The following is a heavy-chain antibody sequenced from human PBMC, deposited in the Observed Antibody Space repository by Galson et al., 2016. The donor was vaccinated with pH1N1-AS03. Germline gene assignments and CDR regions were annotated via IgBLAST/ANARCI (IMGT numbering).Heavy chain of an antibody. CDR2: ISGSGGST. CDR3: AKRPRADDY. Sequence: SLRLSCAASGFTVSSNYMSWVRQAPGKGLEWVSSISGSGGSTFYADSVKGRFTISRDNSKNTLYLQLNSLRVEDTAIYYCAKRPRADDYWGQGTLVTVSS. CDR1: GFTVSSNY. V-gene: IGHV3-23*01. J-gene: IGHJ4*02.